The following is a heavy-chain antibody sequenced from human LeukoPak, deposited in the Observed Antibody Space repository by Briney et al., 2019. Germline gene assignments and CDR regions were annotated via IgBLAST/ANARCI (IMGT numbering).Heavy chain of an antibody. CDR2: IYTSGST. D-gene: IGHD5-24*01. CDR1: GGSINSATYY. Sequence: SETLSLTCTVSGGSINSATYYWTWIRQPAGKGLEWIGRIYTSGSTNYNPSLKSRVTISVDTSKNQFSLKLSSVTAADTAVYYCARNRWLQLPYSDYWGQGTLVTVSS. V-gene: IGHV4-61*02. CDR3: ARNRWLQLPYSDY. J-gene: IGHJ4*02.